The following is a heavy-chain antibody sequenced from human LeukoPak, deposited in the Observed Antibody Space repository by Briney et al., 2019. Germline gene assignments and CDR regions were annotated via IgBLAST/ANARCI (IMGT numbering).Heavy chain of an antibody. Sequence: PGGSLRLSCAASGFTFSSYAMSWVRQAPGKGLEWVSAISGSGGSTYYADSVKGRFTISRDNSKNTLYLQMNSLRAEDTAVYYCAKDIVVVTAIPGAFDIWGRGTMVTVSS. J-gene: IGHJ3*02. V-gene: IGHV3-23*01. D-gene: IGHD2-21*02. CDR2: ISGSGGST. CDR3: AKDIVVVTAIPGAFDI. CDR1: GFTFSSYA.